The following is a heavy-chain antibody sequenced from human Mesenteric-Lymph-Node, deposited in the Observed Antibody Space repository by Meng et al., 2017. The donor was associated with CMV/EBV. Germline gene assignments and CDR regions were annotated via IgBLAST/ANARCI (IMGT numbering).Heavy chain of an antibody. J-gene: IGHJ3*02. Sequence: GESLKISCAVSGITVSSNYMSWVRQAPGKGLEWVSVIYSGGSTYYADSVKGRFTISRDNSKNTLYLQMNSLRAEDTAVYYCARDLGSTSCCSAFDIWGQGTTVTVSS. CDR3: ARDLGSTSCCSAFDI. V-gene: IGHV3-53*01. CDR1: GITVSSNY. CDR2: IYSGGST. D-gene: IGHD2-2*01.